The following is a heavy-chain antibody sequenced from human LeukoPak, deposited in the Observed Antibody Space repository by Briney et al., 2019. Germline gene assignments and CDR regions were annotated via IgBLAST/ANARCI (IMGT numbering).Heavy chain of an antibody. V-gene: IGHV3-23*01. CDR2: ISGSGGST. CDR1: GFTFSSYA. Sequence: GGSLRLSCAASGFTFSSYAMSWVRQAPGKGLEWVSAISGSGGSTYYADSVKGRFTISRDNSKNTLYLQMNSLRAEDTAVYYCAQSSGWYQAFDYWGQGTLVTVSS. CDR3: AQSSGWYQAFDY. D-gene: IGHD6-19*01. J-gene: IGHJ4*02.